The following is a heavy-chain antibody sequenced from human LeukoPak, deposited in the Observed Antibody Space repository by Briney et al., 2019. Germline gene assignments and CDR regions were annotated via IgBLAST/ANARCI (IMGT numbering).Heavy chain of an antibody. J-gene: IGHJ6*03. CDR3: ARGGYYPYYYMDV. CDR2: IIPIFATA. V-gene: IGHV1-69*05. CDR1: GGTFSSYA. Sequence: SVKVFCKASGGTFSSYAVSWVRQAPGQGLEWMGGIIPIFATANYAQKFQGRVTITTDESTSTAYMELSSLRSEDTAVYYCARGGYYPYYYMDVWGKGTTVTVSS. D-gene: IGHD1-26*01.